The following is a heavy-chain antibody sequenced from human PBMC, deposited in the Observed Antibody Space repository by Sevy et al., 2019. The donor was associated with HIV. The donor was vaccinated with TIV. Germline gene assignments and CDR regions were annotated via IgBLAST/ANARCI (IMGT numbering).Heavy chain of an antibody. CDR1: GASIRDSSYY. D-gene: IGHD6-13*01. Sequence: SETLSLTCTVSGASIRDSSYYWAWIRQPPGKGLEWIANIYSYGETYYNSSLKSRVTISVDTSKNQFSLSLTSVTAADTAIYFCARSMEQQLDAFDIWGQGTMVTVSS. CDR2: IYSYGET. V-gene: IGHV4-39*01. CDR3: ARSMEQQLDAFDI. J-gene: IGHJ3*02.